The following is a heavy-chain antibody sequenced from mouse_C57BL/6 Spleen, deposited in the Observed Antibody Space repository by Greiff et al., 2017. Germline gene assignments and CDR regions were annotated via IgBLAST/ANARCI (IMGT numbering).Heavy chain of an antibody. V-gene: IGHV5-16*01. CDR3: AREYYGSSFYLDY. J-gene: IGHJ2*01. CDR2: INYDGSST. Sequence: EVMLVESEGGLVQPGSSMKLSCTASGFTFSDYYMAWVRQVPEKGLEWVANINYDGSSTYYLDSLQSRFIISRDNAKNILYLQMSSLKSEDTATYYCAREYYGSSFYLDYWGQGTTLTVSS. D-gene: IGHD1-1*01. CDR1: GFTFSDYY.